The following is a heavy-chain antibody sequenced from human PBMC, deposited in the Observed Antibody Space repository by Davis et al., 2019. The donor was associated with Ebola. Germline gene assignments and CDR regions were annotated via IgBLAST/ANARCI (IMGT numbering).Heavy chain of an antibody. D-gene: IGHD3-16*01. CDR2: VKTKSDGGTT. Sequence: GGSLRLSCAASGFTFSNTWMSWVRQAPGKGLEWVGRVKTKSDGGTTDYAAPVKGRFTISRDDSKNTLYLQIDSLRTDDTAMYYCTRGGGSIESWGQGTLVTVSS. V-gene: IGHV3-15*01. CDR3: TRGGGSIES. CDR1: GFTFSNTW. J-gene: IGHJ4*02.